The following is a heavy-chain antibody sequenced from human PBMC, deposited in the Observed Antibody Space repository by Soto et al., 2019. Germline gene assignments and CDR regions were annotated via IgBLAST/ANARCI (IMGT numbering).Heavy chain of an antibody. CDR2: KNPSGST. J-gene: IGHJ4*02. CDR1: GGSLSGYY. V-gene: IGHV4-34*01. Sequence: QVQLQQWGAGLLKPSETLSLTCAVYGGSLSGYYWSWSRPPPGKGLEWIGGKNPSGSTNYTPSLKSRVTMSGDTPKNQFSMKLTSVTAADTVVYYCARGRGGGADNWGQGTLVTVSS. D-gene: IGHD3-10*01. CDR3: ARGRGGGADN.